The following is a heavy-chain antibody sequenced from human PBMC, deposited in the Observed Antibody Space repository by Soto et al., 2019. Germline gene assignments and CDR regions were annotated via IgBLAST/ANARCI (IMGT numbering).Heavy chain of an antibody. D-gene: IGHD2-15*01. CDR3: AKGVLGHCNGGSCYPLDY. J-gene: IGHJ4*02. V-gene: IGHV3-23*01. CDR1: GFTFSSYA. Sequence: GGSLRLSCAASGFTFSSYAMSWVRQAPGKGLEWVSAISGSGGSTYYADSVKGQFSISRDNSNNTVSLQMNSLRAEDTAIYYCAKGVLGHCNGGSCYPLDYWGQGTLVTVSS. CDR2: ISGSGGST.